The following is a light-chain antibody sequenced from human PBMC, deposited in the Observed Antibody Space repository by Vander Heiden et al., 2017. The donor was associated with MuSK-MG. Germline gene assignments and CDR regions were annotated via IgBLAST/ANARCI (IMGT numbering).Light chain of an antibody. V-gene: IGKV1-5*03. J-gene: IGKJ2*02. Sequence: DIQMTQSPSPLSASVGDRVTITCRASQSISSFLAWYQQKPGKAPKLLIYKASSLESGVSSRFSGSGSGTEFTLSISSLQPDDFATYYCQQYNGFPRTFGQGTKLEIK. CDR3: QQYNGFPRT. CDR2: KAS. CDR1: QSISSF.